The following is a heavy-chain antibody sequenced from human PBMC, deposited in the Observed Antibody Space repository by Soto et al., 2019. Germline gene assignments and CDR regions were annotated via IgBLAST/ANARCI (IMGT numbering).Heavy chain of an antibody. CDR1: GHTFNRYW. CDR2: IKQAGSEE. CDR3: MRTQFDSWSFNCCGMDV. V-gene: IGHV3-7*03. J-gene: IGHJ6*02. D-gene: IGHD3-3*01. Sequence: DVQLAESGGGLVQPGGSLRLACVASGHTFNRYWMSWVRQAPGKGLEWVSNIKQAGSEEYYVDSVKGRFTTSRDNAKKSLYMQINSLRAEDTAMYYCMRTQFDSWSFNCCGMDVWGQGTTVTVSS.